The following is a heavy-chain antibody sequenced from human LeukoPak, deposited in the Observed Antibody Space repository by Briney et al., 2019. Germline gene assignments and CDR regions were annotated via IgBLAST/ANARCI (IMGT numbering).Heavy chain of an antibody. Sequence: GGSLRLSCAASGFTFSSYAMSWVRQAPGKGLEWVSGVSGSGANTYYADSVKGRFTISRDNSKNTLYLHMSSLRAEDTAVCYCAKDRLRYCSGALCSTNVVFEYWGQGTLVTVSS. D-gene: IGHD2-15*01. CDR1: GFTFSSYA. CDR3: AKDRLRYCSGALCSTNVVFEY. CDR2: VSGSGANT. J-gene: IGHJ4*02. V-gene: IGHV3-23*01.